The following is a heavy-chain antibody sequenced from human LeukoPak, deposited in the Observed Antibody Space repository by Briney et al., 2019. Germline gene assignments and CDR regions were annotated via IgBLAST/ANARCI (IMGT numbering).Heavy chain of an antibody. CDR1: GYTFSNFG. Sequence: GASVKVSCKASGYTFSNFGISWVRQAPGQGLEWMGWISGNNDNPNHGQKFQGRFTVTSDSSTRTAYMELKRLRSDDTAVYYCARDGISTDDYWGQGTLVTVSS. D-gene: IGHD2-2*01. CDR3: ARDGISTDDY. J-gene: IGHJ4*02. V-gene: IGHV1-18*01. CDR2: ISGNNDNP.